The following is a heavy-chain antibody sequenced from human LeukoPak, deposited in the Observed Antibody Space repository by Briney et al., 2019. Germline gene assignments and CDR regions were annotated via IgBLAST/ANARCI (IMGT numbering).Heavy chain of an antibody. D-gene: IGHD3-3*01. CDR3: ARVINYDFWSGYYPLDY. CDR1: GFTFSSYW. V-gene: IGHV3-74*01. CDR2: INSDGRST. J-gene: IGHJ4*02. Sequence: PGGSLRLSCAASGFTFSSYWMHWVRQAPGKGLVWVSRINSDGRSTSYADSVRGRFTISRDNAKNTLYLQMNSLRAEDTAVYYCARVINYDFWSGYYPLDYWGQGTLVTVSS.